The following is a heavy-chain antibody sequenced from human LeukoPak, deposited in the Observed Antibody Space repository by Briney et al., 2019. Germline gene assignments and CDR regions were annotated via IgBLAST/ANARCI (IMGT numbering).Heavy chain of an antibody. Sequence: GASVKVSCKASGYTFTSYDINWVRQATGQGLEWMGWMNPNSGNTGYAQKFQGRVTMTRNTSISTAYMELSSLRSEDTAVHYCASRWELLGYYYYGMDVWGQGTTVTVSS. V-gene: IGHV1-8*01. CDR1: GYTFTSYD. D-gene: IGHD1-26*01. CDR2: MNPNSGNT. CDR3: ASRWELLGYYYYGMDV. J-gene: IGHJ6*02.